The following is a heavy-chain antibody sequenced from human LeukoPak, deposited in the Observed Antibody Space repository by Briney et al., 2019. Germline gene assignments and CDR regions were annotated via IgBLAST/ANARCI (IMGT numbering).Heavy chain of an antibody. CDR2: ISSSSSYI. V-gene: IGHV3-21*01. D-gene: IGHD6-13*01. Sequence: GGSLRLSCAASGFTFSSYSMNWVRQAPGKGLEWVSSISSSSSYIYYADSVKGRFTISRDNAKNSLYLQMNSLRAEDTAVYYCARLPAAGTLRDHWGQGTLITVSS. CDR1: GFTFSSYS. CDR3: ARLPAAGTLRDH. J-gene: IGHJ4*02.